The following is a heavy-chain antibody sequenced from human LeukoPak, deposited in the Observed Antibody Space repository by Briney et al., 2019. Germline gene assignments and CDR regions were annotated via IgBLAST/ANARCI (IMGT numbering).Heavy chain of an antibody. CDR2: ISGSGGST. V-gene: IGHV3-23*01. D-gene: IGHD3-3*01. CDR1: GFTFSSYA. J-gene: IGHJ5*02. Sequence: PGGSLRLSCAASGFTFSSYAMSWVRQAPGKGLEWVSAISGSGGSTYYADSVKGRFTISRDNSKNTLYLQMNSLRAEDTAVYYCAKAPIDYDFWSGSNWFDPWGQGTLVTVSS. CDR3: AKAPIDYDFWSGSNWFDP.